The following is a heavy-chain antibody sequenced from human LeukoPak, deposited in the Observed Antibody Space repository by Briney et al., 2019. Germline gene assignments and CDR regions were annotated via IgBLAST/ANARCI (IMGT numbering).Heavy chain of an antibody. Sequence: PGGSLRLSCAASGFTFSSYWMGWVRQAPGKGLEWVSYISSSGNTIYYADSVKGRFTISRDNAKNSLYLQMNSLRAEDTAVYYCAELGITMIGGVWGKGTTVTISS. CDR3: AELGITMIGGV. CDR1: GFTFSSYW. J-gene: IGHJ6*04. D-gene: IGHD3-10*02. V-gene: IGHV3-48*04. CDR2: ISSSGNTI.